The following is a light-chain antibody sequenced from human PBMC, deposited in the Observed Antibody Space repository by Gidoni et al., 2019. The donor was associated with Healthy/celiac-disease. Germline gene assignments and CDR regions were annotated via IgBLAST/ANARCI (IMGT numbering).Light chain of an antibody. CDR1: QSVSSSY. Sequence: EIVLTQSPGTLSWSPGERATLSCRASQSVSSSYLAWYQQKPGQAPRLLIYGASSRATGIPDRVSGSGSGTDFTLTISRLEPEDFAGYYCQQYGSSFGGGTKVEIK. V-gene: IGKV3-20*01. CDR3: QQYGSS. J-gene: IGKJ4*02. CDR2: GAS.